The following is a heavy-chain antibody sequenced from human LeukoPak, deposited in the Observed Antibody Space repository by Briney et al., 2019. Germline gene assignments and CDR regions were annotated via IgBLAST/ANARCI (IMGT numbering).Heavy chain of an antibody. CDR3: ARVGTYYRSLDS. D-gene: IGHD3-10*01. Sequence: TKTLSLTCTVSGGSISSNYWSWIRQPPGQGPEWIGYIYHSGGTNYNPSLKSRVTISLDTSKNQFSLKLSSVTAADTAVYYCARVGTYYRSLDSWGQGTLVTVSS. CDR1: GGSISSNY. V-gene: IGHV4-59*01. J-gene: IGHJ4*02. CDR2: IYHSGGT.